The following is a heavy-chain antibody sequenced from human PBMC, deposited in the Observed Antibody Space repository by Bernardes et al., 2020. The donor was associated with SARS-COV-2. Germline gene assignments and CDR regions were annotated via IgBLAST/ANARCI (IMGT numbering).Heavy chain of an antibody. Sequence: GGSLRLSCAASGFTFSDHLADWVRQAPGKGLEWVARSRHEAKGYTTEYAASVKGRFTISRDDSETSVYLQMDNLKSEDTAVYYCAAGVQGRGPHGYWGQGTLVTVSS. J-gene: IGHJ4*02. CDR3: AAGVQGRGPHGY. D-gene: IGHD7-27*01. CDR1: GFTFSDHL. V-gene: IGHV3-72*01. CDR2: SRHEAKGYTT.